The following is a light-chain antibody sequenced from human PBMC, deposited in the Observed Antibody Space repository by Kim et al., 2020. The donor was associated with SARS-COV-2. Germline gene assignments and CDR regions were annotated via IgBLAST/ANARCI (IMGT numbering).Light chain of an antibody. CDR2: QDS. CDR1: NLGDKY. J-gene: IGLJ2*01. CDR3: QAWDSSHVL. Sequence: SYERTQPPSVSVSPGQTATMACSGDNLGDKYVCWYQQRPGQSPVLVIYQDSKRPSGIPERFFGSNSGNTATLTISGTQAIDEADYYCQAWDSSHVLFGGG. V-gene: IGLV3-1*01.